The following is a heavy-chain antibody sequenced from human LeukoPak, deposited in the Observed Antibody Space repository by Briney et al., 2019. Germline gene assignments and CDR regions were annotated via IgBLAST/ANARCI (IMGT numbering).Heavy chain of an antibody. CDR1: GFTFSYHA. CDR2: IGVGGSTQ. J-gene: IGHJ4*02. D-gene: IGHD5-18*01. Sequence: GGSLRLSCAASGFTFSYHAMNWVRHAPGKGLEWLAYIGVGGSTQYYGDSVKGRFTISRDDAKNSVYLQMNSLRAEDTAVYYCARDLSGVAGYTYGRGIDYWGQGTLVTVSS. CDR3: ARDLSGVAGYTYGRGIDY. V-gene: IGHV3-48*01.